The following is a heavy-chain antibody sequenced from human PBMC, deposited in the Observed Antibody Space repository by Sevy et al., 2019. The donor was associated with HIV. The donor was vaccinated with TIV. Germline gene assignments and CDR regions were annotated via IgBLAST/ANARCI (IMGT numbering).Heavy chain of an antibody. CDR1: GFIFNSYA. J-gene: IGHJ4*02. V-gene: IGHV3-23*01. CDR3: AKGYGSGSPPDY. D-gene: IGHD3-10*01. Sequence: GGSLRLSCAASGFIFNSYAMSWVHQGPGKGLEWVSTISGSGGSTYYPDSMKGRFTISRDNFKNTLYLEINSLTADDTAVYYCAKGYGSGSPPDYWGQGTLVTVSS. CDR2: ISGSGGST.